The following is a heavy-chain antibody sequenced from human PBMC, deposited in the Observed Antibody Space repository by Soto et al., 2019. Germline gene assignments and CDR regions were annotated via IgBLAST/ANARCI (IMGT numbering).Heavy chain of an antibody. CDR3: ARDLAAIPRAFDY. Sequence: SETLSLTCTVSGGSISSYFYIWVRQPPGKGLEWIGSVYYTGTTDYNPSLKSRVTISVDTSKTQFSLNLRSVTAADTAVYYCARDLAAIPRAFDYWGRGTLVTVSS. CDR2: VYYTGTT. V-gene: IGHV4-59*01. J-gene: IGHJ4*02. D-gene: IGHD6-13*01. CDR1: GGSISSYF.